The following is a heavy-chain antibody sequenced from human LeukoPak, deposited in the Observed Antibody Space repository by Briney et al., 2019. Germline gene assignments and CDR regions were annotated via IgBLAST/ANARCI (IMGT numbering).Heavy chain of an antibody. V-gene: IGHV3-23*01. CDR1: GFTFSSYA. Sequence: LSGGSLRLSCAASGFTFSSYAMSRVRQAPGKGLEWVSAISGSGGSTYYADSVKGRFTISRDNSKNTLYLQMNSLRAEDTAVYYCAKSSSPYGSGSYLGIDYWGQGTLVTVSS. CDR3: AKSSSPYGSGSYLGIDY. CDR2: ISGSGGST. J-gene: IGHJ4*02. D-gene: IGHD3-10*01.